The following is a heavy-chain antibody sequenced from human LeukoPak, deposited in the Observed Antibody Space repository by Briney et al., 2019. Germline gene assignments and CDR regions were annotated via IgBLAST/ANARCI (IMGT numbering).Heavy chain of an antibody. Sequence: GGSLRLSCAASGFTFSSYAKHWVRNAPGKGQGLVAVIWYDGSNEYYADSVKGRFTISRDNSKNTLYLQMNSLRAEDTAVYYCVKEQGSGANDVFDFWGQGTMVTVSS. V-gene: IGHV3-33*06. D-gene: IGHD2-15*01. CDR2: IWYDGSNE. J-gene: IGHJ3*01. CDR3: VKEQGSGANDVFDF. CDR1: GFTFSSYA.